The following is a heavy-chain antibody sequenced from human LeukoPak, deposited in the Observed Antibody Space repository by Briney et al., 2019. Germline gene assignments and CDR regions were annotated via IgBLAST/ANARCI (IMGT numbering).Heavy chain of an antibody. CDR2: IYTSGST. Sequence: SETLSLTCTVSGGSISSGSYYWSWIRQPAGKGLEWIGRIYTSGSTNYNPSLKSRVTISVDTSKNQFSLKLRSVTAADTAVYYCARVGSDYYGSGSYYTHYYMDVWGKGTTVTVSS. V-gene: IGHV4-61*02. D-gene: IGHD3-10*01. CDR3: ARVGSDYYGSGSYYTHYYMDV. J-gene: IGHJ6*03. CDR1: GGSISSGSYY.